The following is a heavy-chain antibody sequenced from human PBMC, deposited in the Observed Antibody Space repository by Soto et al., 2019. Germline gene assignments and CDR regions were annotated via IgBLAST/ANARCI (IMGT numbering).Heavy chain of an antibody. CDR1: GFTFSSYG. D-gene: IGHD3-22*01. J-gene: IGHJ4*02. Sequence: QVQLVESGGGVVQPGGSLRLSCAASGFTFSSYGIHWVRQAPGKGLEWVAAISYDGSNEHYADSVKGRFTISRDNSKNTLYQQMNSLIAEDTAVYFCAKDTFYYDRSGYYTFDYWGQGTLVTVSS. CDR2: ISYDGSNE. CDR3: AKDTFYYDRSGYYTFDY. V-gene: IGHV3-30*18.